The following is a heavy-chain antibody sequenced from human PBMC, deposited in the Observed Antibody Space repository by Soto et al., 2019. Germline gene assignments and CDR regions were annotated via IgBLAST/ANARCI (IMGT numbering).Heavy chain of an antibody. Sequence: GGSLRLSYAASGFTFSSYAMSWVRQAPGKGLEWVSAISGSGGSTYYADSVKGRFTISRDNSKNTLYLQMNSLRAEDTAVYYCANEKSLYYYYYYMDVWGKGTTVTVSS. CDR1: GFTFSSYA. CDR3: ANEKSLYYYYYYMDV. CDR2: ISGSGGST. J-gene: IGHJ6*03. V-gene: IGHV3-23*01.